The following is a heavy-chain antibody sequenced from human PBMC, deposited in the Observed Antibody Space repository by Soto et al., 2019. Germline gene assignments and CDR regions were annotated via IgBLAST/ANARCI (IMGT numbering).Heavy chain of an antibody. D-gene: IGHD3-10*01. J-gene: IGHJ3*02. CDR2: INPGGST. CDR1: GGSFSGYY. CDR3: ASEGLWFGELLPFDI. V-gene: IGHV4-34*01. Sequence: QVQLQQWGAGLLKPSETLSLTCAVHGGSFSGYYWSWIRQPPGRGLEWIGEINPGGSTNYNPSLKSRVTLSVDTSKSQFSLNLTSVTAADTAVYYCASEGLWFGELLPFDIWGQGTMVTVSS.